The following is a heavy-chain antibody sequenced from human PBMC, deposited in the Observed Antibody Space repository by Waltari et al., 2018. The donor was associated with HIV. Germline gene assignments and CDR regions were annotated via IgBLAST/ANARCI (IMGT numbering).Heavy chain of an antibody. V-gene: IGHV1-69*02. J-gene: IGHJ4*02. D-gene: IGHD6-13*01. CDR1: GGTFSSYT. Sequence: QVQLVQSGAEVKKPGSSVKVSCKASGGTFSSYTIRWVRQAPGQGLEWMGRIIPILGIANYAQKFQGRVTITADKSTSTAYMELSSLRSEDTAVYYCASGSQQLVPPYFDYWGQGTLVTVSS. CDR2: IIPILGIA. CDR3: ASGSQQLVPPYFDY.